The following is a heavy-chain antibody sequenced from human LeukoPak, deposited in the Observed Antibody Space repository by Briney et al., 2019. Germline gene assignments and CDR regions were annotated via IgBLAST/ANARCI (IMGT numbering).Heavy chain of an antibody. CDR3: ARAGSFGDYDAFDI. CDR2: IHHSGFT. CDR1: GGSFSDYC. J-gene: IGHJ3*02. Sequence: PSETLSPTCAVYGGSFSDYCWSWIRQPPGKGLEWIGEIHHSGFTNYNPSLKSRVTISVDTSKNLFSLRLTSVTAADTAVHYCARAGSFGDYDAFDIWGQGTMVTVSS. V-gene: IGHV4-34*01. D-gene: IGHD4-17*01.